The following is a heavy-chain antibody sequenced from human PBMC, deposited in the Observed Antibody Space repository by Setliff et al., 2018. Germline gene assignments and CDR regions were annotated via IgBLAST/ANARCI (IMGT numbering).Heavy chain of an antibody. J-gene: IGHJ4*02. CDR1: GYTLTNYY. Sequence: ASVKVSCKASGYTLTNYYMHWVRQAPGQGLEWMGWISGYYNKTNYAQKFQDRVTMTADTSTSTAYMELTSLTSDDTALYYCVRGQGPRTVVAIPFDHWGQGTLVTVSS. CDR3: VRGQGPRTVVAIPFDH. D-gene: IGHD3-22*01. V-gene: IGHV1-18*04. CDR2: ISGYYNKT.